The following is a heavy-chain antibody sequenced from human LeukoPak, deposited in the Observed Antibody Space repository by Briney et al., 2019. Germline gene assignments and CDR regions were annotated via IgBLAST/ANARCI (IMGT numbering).Heavy chain of an antibody. CDR3: ARVRTNSWYFR. D-gene: IGHD6-13*01. V-gene: IGHV4-39*01. CDR1: GGSISSSSYY. CDR2: IYYSGST. Sequence: KPSETLSLTCTVSGGSISSSSYYWGWIRQPPGRGLEWIGSIYYSGSTYYNPSLKSRVTISVDTSKNQFSLKLSSVTAADTAVYYCARVRTNSWYFRWGQGTLVTASS. J-gene: IGHJ4*02.